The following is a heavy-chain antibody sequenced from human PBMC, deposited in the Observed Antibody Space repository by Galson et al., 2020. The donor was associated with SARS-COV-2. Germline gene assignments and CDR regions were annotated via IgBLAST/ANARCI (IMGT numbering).Heavy chain of an antibody. V-gene: IGHV3-23*01. CDR3: AKAYCGTTSCPGGYNC. J-gene: IGHJ4*02. Sequence: GGSLRLSCATSGFTFSTYAMSWVRQAPGKGLKCVSTISGGGGGGNTYYADSVKGRFTISRDNSKSTLYLQMNSLRAEDTGVYYCAKAYCGTTSCPGGYNCWGQGTLVTVSS. D-gene: IGHD2-2*01. CDR1: GFTFSTYA. CDR2: ISGGGGGGNT.